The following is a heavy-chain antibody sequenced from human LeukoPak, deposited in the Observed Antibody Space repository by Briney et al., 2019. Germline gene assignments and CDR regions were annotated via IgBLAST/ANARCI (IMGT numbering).Heavy chain of an antibody. Sequence: GSLRLSCAASGFTFSSYWMHWVRQAPGKGLVWVSRISSDGSSTSYADSVKGRFTISRDNAKNTLYLQMNSLRAEDTAVYYCARDFLMDVWGKGTTVTISS. J-gene: IGHJ6*04. D-gene: IGHD2/OR15-2a*01. CDR2: ISSDGSST. CDR1: GFTFSSYW. V-gene: IGHV3-74*01. CDR3: ARDFLMDV.